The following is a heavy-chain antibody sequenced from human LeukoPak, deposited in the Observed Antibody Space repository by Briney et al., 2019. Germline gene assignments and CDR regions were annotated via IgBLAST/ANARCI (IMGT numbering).Heavy chain of an antibody. Sequence: GGSLRLSCAASGFTFSSYSMNWVRQAPGKGLEWVSYISSSGSPIYYADSVKGRFTISRDNSKNTLYLQMNSLRAEDTAVYYCAKDPWLTFDYWGQGTLVTVSS. J-gene: IGHJ4*02. CDR2: ISSSGSPI. CDR1: GFTFSSYS. V-gene: IGHV3-48*01. D-gene: IGHD3-22*01. CDR3: AKDPWLTFDY.